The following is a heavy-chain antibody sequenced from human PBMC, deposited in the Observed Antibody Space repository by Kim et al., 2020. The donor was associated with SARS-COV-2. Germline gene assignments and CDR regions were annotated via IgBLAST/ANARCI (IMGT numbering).Heavy chain of an antibody. CDR1: GFTFTHYW. D-gene: IGHD6-13*01. J-gene: IGHJ4*02. CDR2: IKQDGSEK. V-gene: IGHV3-7*03. CDR3: ARDGTAAGLYFDY. Sequence: GGSLRLSCAASGFTFTHYWMNWLRQTPGKGLEWVASIKQDGSEKYYVDSVQGRFTISRDNAENSLFLQMNILRVEDTAMYYCARDGTAAGLYFDYWGQGVLVTVSS.